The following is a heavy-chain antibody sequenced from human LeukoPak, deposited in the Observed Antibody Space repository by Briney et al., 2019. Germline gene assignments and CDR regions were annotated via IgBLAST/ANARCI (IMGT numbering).Heavy chain of an antibody. J-gene: IGHJ3*02. CDR3: AREDRIMITFGGVIVDDAFDI. V-gene: IGHV3-7*03. D-gene: IGHD3-16*02. CDR2: INQDGRDK. Sequence: AAGSLRLPCAASGFRFNNYYMSWVRQAPGKGLEWVANINQDGRDKYYVDSVKGRFTISRDNAKNSLYLQMNSLRAEDTAVYYCAREDRIMITFGGVIVDDAFDIWGQGTMVTVSS. CDR1: GFRFNNYY.